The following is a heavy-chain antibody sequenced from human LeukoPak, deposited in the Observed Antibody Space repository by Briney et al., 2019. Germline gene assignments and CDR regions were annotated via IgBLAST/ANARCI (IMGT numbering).Heavy chain of an antibody. CDR3: AREKMEVGYYGLNV. CDR1: GGTFDNSA. Sequence: SVKVSCKASGGTFDNSAINWVRQAPGQGLEWMGRIIPILNIPNYAQKLQGRVTIAADKSTSTAYMELSSLRSDDTAVYYCAREKMEVGYYGLNVWGQGTTVTVSS. D-gene: IGHD1-1*01. V-gene: IGHV1-69*04. CDR2: IIPILNIP. J-gene: IGHJ6*02.